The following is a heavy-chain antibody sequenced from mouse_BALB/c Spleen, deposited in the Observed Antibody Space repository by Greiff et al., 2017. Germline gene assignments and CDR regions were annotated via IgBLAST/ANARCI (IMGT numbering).Heavy chain of an antibody. D-gene: IGHD1-1*01. Sequence: EVQLQESGGGLVKPGGSLKLSCAASGFTFSSYVMSWVRQTPEKRLEWVATISSGGSYTYYPDSVKGRFTISRDNAKNTLYLQMSSLRSEDTAMYYCARQGVYSGSSYGAYYFDYWGQGTTLTVSS. CDR1: GFTFSSYV. V-gene: IGHV5-9-3*01. CDR2: ISSGGSYT. J-gene: IGHJ2*01. CDR3: ARQGVYSGSSYGAYYFDY.